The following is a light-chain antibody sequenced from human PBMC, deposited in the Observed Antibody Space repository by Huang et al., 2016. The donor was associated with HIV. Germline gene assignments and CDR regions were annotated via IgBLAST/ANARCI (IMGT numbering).Light chain of an antibody. CDR3: QKYDSAPRT. J-gene: IGKJ3*01. CDR2: AAS. V-gene: IGKV1-27*01. CDR1: QGISNH. Sequence: DIQMTQSPSSLSASVGDRVTISCRASQGISNHLAWYQQKPGQAPNLLVYAASALRSGVPSRFIGSGSGTEFTLTISSLQAEDVATYFCQKYDSAPRTFGPGTKVEIK.